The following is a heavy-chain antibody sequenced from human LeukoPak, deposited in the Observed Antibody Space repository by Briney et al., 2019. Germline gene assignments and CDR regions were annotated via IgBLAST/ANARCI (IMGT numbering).Heavy chain of an antibody. V-gene: IGHV3-23*01. CDR1: GFTFSSYA. J-gene: IGHJ4*02. Sequence: PGGSLRLSCAASGFTFSSYAMILVRQAPGKGLKWVSAISGSGDHTYYADSVRGRFTISIDNSKITLYLQMNSLRAEDTAVYYTAKSATSGPNPYFDFRGQGTMVTDSS. CDR2: ISGSGDHT. CDR3: AKSATSGPNPYFDF. D-gene: IGHD2-2*01.